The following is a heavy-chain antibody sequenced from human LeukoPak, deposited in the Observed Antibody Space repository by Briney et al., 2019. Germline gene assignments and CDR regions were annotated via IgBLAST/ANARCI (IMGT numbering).Heavy chain of an antibody. D-gene: IGHD3-3*01. Sequence: SETLSLTCAVSGGSISSSNWWSWVRQPPGKGLEWIGEIYHSGSTNYNPSLQSRVTISVDKSKNQFSLKLSSVTAADTAVYYCARNPKTYYDFWSGYYPPYGMDVWGQGTTVTVSS. V-gene: IGHV4-4*02. CDR1: GGSISSSNW. CDR2: IYHSGST. J-gene: IGHJ6*02. CDR3: ARNPKTYYDFWSGYYPPYGMDV.